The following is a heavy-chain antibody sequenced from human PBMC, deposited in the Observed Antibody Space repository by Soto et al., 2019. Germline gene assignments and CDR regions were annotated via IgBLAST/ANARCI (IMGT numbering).Heavy chain of an antibody. CDR2: INPSGGST. V-gene: IGHV1-46*01. Sequence: ASVKVSCKASGYTFTSYYMHWVRQAPGQGLEWMGIINPSGGSTSYAQKFQGRVTMTRDTSTSTVYMELSSLRSEDTAVYYCARDLVGVVVAATKIEVNRFHPYYYYGMDVWGQGTTVTVSS. CDR1: GYTFTSYY. D-gene: IGHD2-15*01. J-gene: IGHJ6*02. CDR3: ARDLVGVVVAATKIEVNRFHPYYYYGMDV.